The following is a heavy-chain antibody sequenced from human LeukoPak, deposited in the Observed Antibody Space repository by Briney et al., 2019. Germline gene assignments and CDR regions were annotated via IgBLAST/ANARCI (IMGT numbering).Heavy chain of an antibody. CDR1: GGSFSGYY. CDR3: ARGVRDSSGYYYGLWAY. CDR2: INHSGST. Sequence: SETLSLTCAVYGGSFSGYYWSWIRQPPGKGLEWIGKINHSGSTNYNPSLKSPVTISVDTSKNQSSLKLSSVTAADTAVYYCARGVRDSSGYYYGLWAYWGQGTLVTVSS. V-gene: IGHV4-34*01. D-gene: IGHD3-22*01. J-gene: IGHJ4*02.